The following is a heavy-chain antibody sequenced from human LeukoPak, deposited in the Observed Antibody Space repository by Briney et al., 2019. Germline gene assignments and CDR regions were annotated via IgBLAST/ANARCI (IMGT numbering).Heavy chain of an antibody. CDR3: AKIMATITGYYYGMDV. J-gene: IGHJ6*02. CDR2: IWGSGGST. V-gene: IGHV3-23*01. Sequence: GGSLRLSCAASGFTFSSYAMSWARQAPGKGLEWVSAIWGSGGSTYYADSVKGRFTIPRDNSKNTLYLQMNGLRAEDTAVYYCAKIMATITGYYYGMDVWGQGTTVTVSS. D-gene: IGHD5-24*01. CDR1: GFTFSSYA.